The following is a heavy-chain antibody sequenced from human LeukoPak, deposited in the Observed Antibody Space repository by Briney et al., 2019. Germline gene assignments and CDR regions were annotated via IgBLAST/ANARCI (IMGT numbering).Heavy chain of an antibody. CDR3: ARARTGTTFGYYYYYMDV. J-gene: IGHJ6*03. V-gene: IGHV4-39*07. CDR1: GGSISSSNKY. CDR2: IYYSGST. D-gene: IGHD1-1*01. Sequence: SETLSLTCTVSGGSISSSNKYWGWIRQPPGKGLEWIGSIYYSGSTYYNPSLKSRVTISVDTSKNQFSLKLSSVTAADTAVYYCARARTGTTFGYYYYYMDVWGKGTTVTVSS.